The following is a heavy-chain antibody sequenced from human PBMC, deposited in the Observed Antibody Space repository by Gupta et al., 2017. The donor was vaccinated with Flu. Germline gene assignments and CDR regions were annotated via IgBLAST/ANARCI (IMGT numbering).Heavy chain of an antibody. CDR1: GCTFTGYY. Sequence: QVQLVQSGAAVKKPGASVKVCCKASGCTFTGYYMHWVRQAPGQGLEWMGRINPNSGGTNYAQKFQGRVTMTRDTSISTAYMELSRLRSDDTAXYXCARGDXVVVPAAIQGFDYWGQGTLVTVSS. CDR2: INPNSGGT. D-gene: IGHD2-2*02. CDR3: ARGDXVVVPAAIQGFDY. J-gene: IGHJ4*02. V-gene: IGHV1-2*06.